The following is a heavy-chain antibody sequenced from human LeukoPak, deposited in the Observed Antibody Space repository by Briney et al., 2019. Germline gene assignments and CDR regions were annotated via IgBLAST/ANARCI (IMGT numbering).Heavy chain of an antibody. V-gene: IGHV1-24*01. D-gene: IGHD6-19*01. CDR3: ATGMYSSGWYGDY. J-gene: IGHJ4*02. Sequence: ASVKVSCKVSGYTLTELSMHWVRQAPGKGLEWMGGFDPEDGETICAQKFQGRVTMTEDTSTDTAYMELSSLRSEDTAVYYCATGMYSSGWYGDYWGQGTLVTVSS. CDR2: FDPEDGET. CDR1: GYTLTELS.